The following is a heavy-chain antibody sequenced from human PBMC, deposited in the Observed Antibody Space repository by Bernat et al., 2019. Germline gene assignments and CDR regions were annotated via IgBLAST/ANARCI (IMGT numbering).Heavy chain of an antibody. V-gene: IGHV3-74*01. Sequence: EVQLVESGGGLVQPGGSLRLSCAASGLTFSSYWMHWVRQAPGKGLVWVSRINSDGSSTSYADSVKGRFTISIDNAKNTVYLQMNSLRAEDTAVYYCARDGGNYWGWFDPWGQGTLVTVSS. J-gene: IGHJ5*02. D-gene: IGHD1-26*01. CDR1: GLTFSSYW. CDR3: ARDGGNYWGWFDP. CDR2: INSDGSST.